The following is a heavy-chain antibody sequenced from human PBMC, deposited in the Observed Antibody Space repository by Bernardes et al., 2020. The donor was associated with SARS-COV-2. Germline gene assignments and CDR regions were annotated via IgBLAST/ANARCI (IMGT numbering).Heavy chain of an antibody. Sequence: SVKVSCKTSGNTFTSYAVIWVRQAPGQGLECMGGIIPLFGTTNYAQNFQGRVTIAADESTSTVYMELSSLRSEDAAMYYCARSGTYPDAFDIWGQGTMVTVSS. CDR2: IIPLFGTT. CDR1: GNTFTSYA. J-gene: IGHJ3*02. V-gene: IGHV1-69*13. D-gene: IGHD1-26*01. CDR3: ARSGTYPDAFDI.